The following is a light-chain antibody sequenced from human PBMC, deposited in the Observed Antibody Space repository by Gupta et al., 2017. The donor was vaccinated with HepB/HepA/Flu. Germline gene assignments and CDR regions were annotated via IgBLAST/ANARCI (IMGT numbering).Light chain of an antibody. CDR2: GAS. CDR3: QQDGSSRIT. CDR1: QSVSSSY. V-gene: IGKV3-20*01. Sequence: EIVFTQSPGTLSLSPGERATLSCRASQSVSSSYLAWYQQKPGQAPRLLIYGASSRATGIPDRFSGSGSGTDFTLTISRLEPEDFAVYYCQQDGSSRITFGGGTKVEIK. J-gene: IGKJ4*01.